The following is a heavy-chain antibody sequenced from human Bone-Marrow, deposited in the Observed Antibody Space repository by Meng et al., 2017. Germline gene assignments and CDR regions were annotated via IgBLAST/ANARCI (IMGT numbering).Heavy chain of an antibody. Sequence: QGHLVQPGAEGNKPGASVKVSCKASGYTFTGYYMHWVRQAPEQGLEWMGLINPNSGGTNYAQKFQGRVTMTRDTSISTAYMELSRLRSDDTAVYYCARDGPSSGWYLIDYWGQGTLVTVSS. CDR1: GYTFTGYY. CDR3: ARDGPSSGWYLIDY. J-gene: IGHJ4*02. V-gene: IGHV1-2*06. D-gene: IGHD6-19*01. CDR2: INPNSGGT.